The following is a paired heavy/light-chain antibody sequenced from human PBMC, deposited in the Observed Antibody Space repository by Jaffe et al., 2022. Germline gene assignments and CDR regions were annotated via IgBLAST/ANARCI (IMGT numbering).Light chain of an antibody. CDR2: DTS. CDR1: QSISRY. J-gene: IGKJ2*01. V-gene: IGKV3-11*01. CDR3: HQRSTWPPD. Sequence: IVLTQSPATLSLSPGERATLSCRASQSISRYVAWSQQKPGQAPRLLIYDTSNRAPGIPGRFSGSGSGTDFTLTISSLEPDDFAVYYCHQRSTWPPDFGQGTKLEI.
Heavy chain of an antibody. J-gene: IGHJ4*02. CDR2: TRYDGSYK. CDR1: GFNFSNYG. V-gene: IGHV3-30*02. CDR3: VKDMALASAWDYFEY. D-gene: IGHD1-26*01. Sequence: QVHLVESGGGVVQSGGSLRLSCEASGFNFSNYGMYWVRQAPGKGLEWVAFTRYDGSYKFYPDSVKGRFTISRDNSKNTLFLQMNSLRVEDTGIYYCVKDMALASAWDYFEYWGQGTLVTVSS.